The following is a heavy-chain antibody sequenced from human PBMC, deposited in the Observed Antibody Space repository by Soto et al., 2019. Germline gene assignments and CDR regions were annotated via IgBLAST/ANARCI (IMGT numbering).Heavy chain of an antibody. CDR3: ARDLMPNDRGLGDLAY. CDR2: ITSKTGDQ. CDR1: GFTFNKYS. V-gene: IGHV3-21*06. D-gene: IGHD3-22*01. Sequence: EVRLVESGGGLVKPGGSLRVSCAASGFTFNKYSMNWVRQAPGKGLEWVSSITSKTGDQYYAYSVKGRFIISRDNTNNSLSLQVTSLRDEDTAVYYCARDLMPNDRGLGDLAYWGQGTLVTVSS. J-gene: IGHJ4*02.